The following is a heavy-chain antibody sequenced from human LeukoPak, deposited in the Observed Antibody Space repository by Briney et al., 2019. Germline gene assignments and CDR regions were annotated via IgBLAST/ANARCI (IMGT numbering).Heavy chain of an antibody. CDR3: AKDGGTTGTTGDAFDI. V-gene: IGHV3-23*01. D-gene: IGHD1-1*01. CDR2: ISGSDGST. Sequence: GGSLRLPCAASGFTFSTFAMSWVRQAPGKGLEWVSGISGSDGSTYYADSVKGRFTISRDNSKNTLYLQMRSLRAEDTAVYYCAKDGGTTGTTGDAFDIWGQGTMVTVSS. J-gene: IGHJ3*02. CDR1: GFTFSTFA.